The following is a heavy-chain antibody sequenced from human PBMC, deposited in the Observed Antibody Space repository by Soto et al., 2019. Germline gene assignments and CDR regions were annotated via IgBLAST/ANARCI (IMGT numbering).Heavy chain of an antibody. CDR1: GGSMSPNY. V-gene: IGHV4-59*01. CDR2: MYYSGNT. Sequence: QVQLQESGPGLAKPSETLSLTCTVSGGSMSPNYWSWIRQPPGKGLEWIGYMYYSGNTNYNPSLRSRVTMSVDTSKNQFSLKLSSVTAADTAVCYCARGGWYLDHWGQGTLVTVSS. J-gene: IGHJ4*02. D-gene: IGHD6-19*01. CDR3: ARGGWYLDH.